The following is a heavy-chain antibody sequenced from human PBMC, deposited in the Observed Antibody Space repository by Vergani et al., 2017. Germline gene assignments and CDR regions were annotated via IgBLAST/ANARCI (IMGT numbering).Heavy chain of an antibody. CDR3: ARGSCLGGSCYKPLFDY. J-gene: IGHJ4*02. Sequence: QVQLQESGPGLVKPSQTLSLTCTVSGGSINSHNYYWSWIRQPAGKGLEWIGRIHTSGSTNYNPSLKSRVTMSEDTSKNQFSLHLPSVTAADTAVYFCARGSCLGGSCYKPLFDYWGQGIPVTVSS. D-gene: IGHD2-15*01. V-gene: IGHV4-61*02. CDR1: GGSINSHNYY. CDR2: IHTSGST.